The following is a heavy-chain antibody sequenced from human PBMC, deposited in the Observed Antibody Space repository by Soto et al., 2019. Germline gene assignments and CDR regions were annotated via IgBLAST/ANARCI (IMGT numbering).Heavy chain of an antibody. D-gene: IGHD3-3*01. V-gene: IGHV4-30-4*02. J-gene: IGHJ6*02. CDR1: GGSISSGDYY. Sequence: PSDTLSLTCTVSGGSISSGDYYWSWIRQPPGKGLEWIGYIYYSGSTYYNPSLKSRVTISVDTSKNQFSLKLSSVTAADTAVYYCARESLLFFECYYSTGGMDVWGQGTTVTVSS. CDR3: ARESLLFFECYYSTGGMDV. CDR2: IYYSGST.